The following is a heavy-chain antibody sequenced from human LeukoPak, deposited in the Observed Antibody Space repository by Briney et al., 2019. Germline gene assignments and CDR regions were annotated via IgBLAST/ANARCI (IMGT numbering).Heavy chain of an antibody. V-gene: IGHV1-69*06. CDR2: IIPIFGTA. CDR1: GGTFSSYA. CDR3: ATDSSSSDRAYYYYGMDV. D-gene: IGHD6-6*01. Sequence: GASVKVSCKASGGTFSSYAISWVRQAPGQGLEWMGGIIPIFGTANYAQKFQGRVTMTEDTSTDTAYMELSSLRSEDTAVYYCATDSSSSDRAYYYYGMDVWGQGTTVTVSS. J-gene: IGHJ6*02.